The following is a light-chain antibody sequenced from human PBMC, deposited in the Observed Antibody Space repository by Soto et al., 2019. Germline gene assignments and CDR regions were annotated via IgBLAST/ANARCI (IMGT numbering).Light chain of an antibody. CDR1: SSDVGGYNY. Sequence: QSALTQPPSASGSPGQSVTISCTGTSSDVGGYNYVSWYQQHPGKAPKLMIYEVSQRPSGVPDRFSGSKSGNTASLTVSGLQAEDEGEYSCSSYAGSNNLVVFGGGTKLTVL. CDR2: EVS. J-gene: IGLJ2*01. CDR3: SSYAGSNNLVV. V-gene: IGLV2-8*01.